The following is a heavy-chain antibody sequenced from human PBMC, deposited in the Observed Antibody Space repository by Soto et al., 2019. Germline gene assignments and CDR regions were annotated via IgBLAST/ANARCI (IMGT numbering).Heavy chain of an antibody. D-gene: IGHD3-9*01. Sequence: QVQLVESGGGVVQPGRSLRLSCAASGVTFSSYAMHWVRQAPGKGQEWVAVISYDGSNKYYADSVKGRFTISRDNSKNTLYLQMNSGRAEDTAVYYCARDKSEYYDMLTAYYYYYYGMDVWGQGTTVTVSS. CDR2: ISYDGSNK. V-gene: IGHV3-30-3*01. CDR3: ARDKSEYYDMLTAYYYYYYGMDV. J-gene: IGHJ6*02. CDR1: GVTFSSYA.